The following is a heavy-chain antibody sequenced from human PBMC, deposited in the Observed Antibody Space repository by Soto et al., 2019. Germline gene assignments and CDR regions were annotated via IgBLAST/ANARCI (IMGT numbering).Heavy chain of an antibody. CDR3: ARERIAVAGKIYYYYYGMDV. V-gene: IGHV4-34*01. J-gene: IGHJ6*02. CDR2: INHSGST. CDR1: GGSFSGYY. Sequence: SETLSLTCAVYGGSFSGYYWSWIRQPPGKVLEWIGEINHSGSTNYNPSLKSRVTISVDTSKNQFSLKLSSVTAADTAVYYCARERIAVAGKIYYYYYGMDVWGQGTTVNVSS. D-gene: IGHD6-19*01.